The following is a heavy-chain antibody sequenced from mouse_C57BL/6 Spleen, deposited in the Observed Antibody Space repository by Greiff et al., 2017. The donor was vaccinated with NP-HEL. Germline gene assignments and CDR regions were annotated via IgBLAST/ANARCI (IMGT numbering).Heavy chain of an antibody. CDR2: IYPGSGST. CDR1: GYTFTSYW. V-gene: IGHV1-55*01. J-gene: IGHJ4*01. CDR3: ARPYYDYDGYAMDY. Sequence: VQLQQPGAELVKPGASVKMSCKASGYTFTSYWITWVKQRPGQGLEWIGDIYPGSGSTNYNEKFKSKATLTVDTSSSTAYMQLSSLTSEDSAVYYCARPYYDYDGYAMDYWGQGTSVTVSS. D-gene: IGHD2-4*01.